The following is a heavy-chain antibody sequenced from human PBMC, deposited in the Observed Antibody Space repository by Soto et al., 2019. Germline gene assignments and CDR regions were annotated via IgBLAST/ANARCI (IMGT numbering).Heavy chain of an antibody. Sequence: GGSLRLSCAASGFTFDDYAMHWVRQAPGKGLEWVSGISWNSGSIGYADSVKGRFTISRDNAKNSLYLQMNSLRAEDTALYYCAKGPRHCSGGSCYFWDYYYYYYMDVWGKGTTVTVSS. CDR3: AKGPRHCSGGSCYFWDYYYYYYMDV. CDR2: ISWNSGSI. J-gene: IGHJ6*03. D-gene: IGHD2-15*01. V-gene: IGHV3-9*01. CDR1: GFTFDDYA.